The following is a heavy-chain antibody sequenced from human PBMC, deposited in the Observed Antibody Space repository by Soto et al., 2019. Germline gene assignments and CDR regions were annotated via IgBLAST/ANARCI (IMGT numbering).Heavy chain of an antibody. CDR1: GGSVNSGYYY. J-gene: IGHJ4*02. CDR2: IYYNGNA. Sequence: SETLSLTGTVSGGSVNSGYYYWSWIRQPPGKGLEWIGYIYYNGNAYYNPSLETRVTISLDTSKNQFSLKLTSVTAADTAVYFCARYPRRPTCYSDYWGQGTLVTVSS. CDR3: ARYPRRPTCYSDY. D-gene: IGHD2-15*01. V-gene: IGHV4-30-4*01.